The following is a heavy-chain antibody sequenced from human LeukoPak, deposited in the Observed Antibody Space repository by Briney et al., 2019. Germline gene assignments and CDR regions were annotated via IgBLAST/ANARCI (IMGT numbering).Heavy chain of an antibody. V-gene: IGHV4-39*01. CDR2: IYYSGST. CDR1: GGSISSSSYY. Sequence: PETLSLTCTVSGGSISSSSYYWGWIRQPPGKGLEWIGSIYYSGSTYYNPSLKSRVTISVDTSKNQFSLKLSSVTAADTAVYYCARPYYDFWSGQGNDAFDIWGQGTMVTVSS. J-gene: IGHJ3*02. D-gene: IGHD3-3*01. CDR3: ARPYYDFWSGQGNDAFDI.